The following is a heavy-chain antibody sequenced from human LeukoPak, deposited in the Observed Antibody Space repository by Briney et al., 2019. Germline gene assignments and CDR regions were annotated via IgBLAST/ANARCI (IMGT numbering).Heavy chain of an antibody. D-gene: IGHD6-6*01. J-gene: IGHJ4*02. Sequence: PSETLSLTCTVSGGSISSSSYYWGWIRQPPGKGLEWIGTIYYSGSTYYTPSLKSRLTISVDTSKNQFSLKLSSATAADTAVYYCARTIAARRDYFDSWGQGTLVTVSS. CDR2: IYYSGST. CDR3: ARTIAARRDYFDS. V-gene: IGHV4-39*01. CDR1: GGSISSSSYY.